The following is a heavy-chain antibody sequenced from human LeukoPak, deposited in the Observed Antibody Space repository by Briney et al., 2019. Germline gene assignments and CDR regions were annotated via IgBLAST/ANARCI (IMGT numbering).Heavy chain of an antibody. CDR1: GGSISSSNW. CDR3: ARVNSSGYLYGMDV. V-gene: IGHV4-4*02. J-gene: IGHJ6*02. Sequence: SETLSLTCAVSGGSISSSNWWSWVRQPPGKGLEWIGEIYHSGSTNYNPSLKSRVTISVDKSKNQFSLKLSSVTAADTAVYYCARVNSSGYLYGMDVWGQGTTVTVSS. D-gene: IGHD3-22*01. CDR2: IYHSGST.